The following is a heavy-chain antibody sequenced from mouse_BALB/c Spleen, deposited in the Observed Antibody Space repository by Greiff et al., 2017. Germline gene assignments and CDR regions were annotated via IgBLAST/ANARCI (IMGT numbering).Heavy chain of an antibody. D-gene: IGHD2-4*01. CDR3: ARDYDYDTWFAY. V-gene: IGHV1S29*02. J-gene: IGHJ3*01. Sequence: VQLKESGPELVKPGASVKISCKASGYTFTDYNMHWVKQSHGKSLEWIGYIYPYNGGTGYNQKFKSKATLTVDNSSSTAYMELRSLTSEDSAVYYCARDYDYDTWFAYWGQGTLVTVSA. CDR1: GYTFTDYN. CDR2: IYPYNGGT.